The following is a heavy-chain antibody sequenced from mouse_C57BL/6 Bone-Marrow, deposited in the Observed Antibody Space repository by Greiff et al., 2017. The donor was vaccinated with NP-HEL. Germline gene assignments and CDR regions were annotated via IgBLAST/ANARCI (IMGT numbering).Heavy chain of an antibody. Sequence: GGGLVQPKGSLKLSCAASGFSFNTYAMNWVRQAPGKGLEWVARIRSKSNNYATYYADSVKDRFTIARDDSESMLYLQMNNLKTEDTAMYYCVRQGWFAYWGQGTLVTVSA. J-gene: IGHJ3*01. V-gene: IGHV10-1*01. CDR2: IRSKSNNYAT. CDR1: GFSFNTYA. CDR3: VRQGWFAY.